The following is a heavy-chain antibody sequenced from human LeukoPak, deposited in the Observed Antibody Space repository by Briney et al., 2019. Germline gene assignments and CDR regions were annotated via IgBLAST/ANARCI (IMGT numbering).Heavy chain of an antibody. CDR1: GGSISSGGYY. D-gene: IGHD3-22*01. J-gene: IGHJ3*02. Sequence: SETLSLTCTVSGGSISSGGYYWSWIRQHPGKGLEWIGYFYYSGSTYYNPSLKSRVTISVDTSKNQFSLKLSSVTAADTAVYYCARDADYYDSSGPRTNDAFDIWGQGTMVTVSS. CDR2: FYYSGST. CDR3: ARDADYYDSSGPRTNDAFDI. V-gene: IGHV4-31*03.